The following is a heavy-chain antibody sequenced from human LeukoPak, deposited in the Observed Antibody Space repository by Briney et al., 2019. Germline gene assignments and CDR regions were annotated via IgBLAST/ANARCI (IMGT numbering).Heavy chain of an antibody. V-gene: IGHV3-30*02. D-gene: IGHD3-10*01. CDR3: AKDLGTLISGSYYYYFDY. CDR2: VRNDGTNK. CDR1: GFTFSSYG. Sequence: GGSLGLSCAASGFTFSSYGMHWVRQAPGKGLEWVAFVRNDGTNKHYADSVKGRFTISRDNSKNTLYLQMNSLRAEDTAVYYCAKDLGTLISGSYYYYFDYWGQGTLVTVSS. J-gene: IGHJ4*02.